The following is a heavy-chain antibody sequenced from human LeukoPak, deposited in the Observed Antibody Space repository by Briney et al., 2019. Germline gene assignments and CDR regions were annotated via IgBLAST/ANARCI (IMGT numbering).Heavy chain of an antibody. CDR3: ARGVVTDDYYMDV. V-gene: IGHV4-61*02. CDR1: GGSISSGRYY. D-gene: IGHD2-21*02. CDR2: LYTNDNT. J-gene: IGHJ6*03. Sequence: RPSQTLSLTCSVSGGSISSGRYYWTWIRRPAGKGLEWIGRLYTNDNTNYDPSLESRVSISVDTSKSQFYLQLTSVTAAGTAVYFCARGVVTDDYYMDVWGKGITVIVSS.